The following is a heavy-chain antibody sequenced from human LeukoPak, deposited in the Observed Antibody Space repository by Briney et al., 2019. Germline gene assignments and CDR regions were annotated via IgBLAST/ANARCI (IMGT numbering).Heavy chain of an antibody. D-gene: IGHD2-21*02. CDR3: ARGTLKTTVTTELVTAIGPKDY. Sequence: GASVKVSCKASGYTFTSYYMHWVRQAPGQGLEWMGIINPSGGSTSYAQKFQGRVTMTRDMSTSTVYMELSSLRSEDTAVYYCARGTLKTTVTTELVTAIGPKDYWGQGTLVTVSS. CDR2: INPSGGST. CDR1: GYTFTSYY. V-gene: IGHV1-46*01. J-gene: IGHJ4*02.